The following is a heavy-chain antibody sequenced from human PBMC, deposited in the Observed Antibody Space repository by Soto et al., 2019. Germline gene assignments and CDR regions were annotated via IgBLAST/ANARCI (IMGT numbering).Heavy chain of an antibody. D-gene: IGHD4-4*01. Sequence: QVQLQESAPGLVKPSGTLSLTCAVSGGSISSSNWWSWVRQPPGKGLEWIEESYHSGSTNYNPSLTSRVTISVDKSKNQCSLKLSSVTAADTAVYYCAAGRVTETKPFDYWVQGTLVTDSS. CDR1: GGSISSSNW. J-gene: IGHJ4*02. CDR2: SYHSGST. V-gene: IGHV4-4*02. CDR3: AAGRVTETKPFDY.